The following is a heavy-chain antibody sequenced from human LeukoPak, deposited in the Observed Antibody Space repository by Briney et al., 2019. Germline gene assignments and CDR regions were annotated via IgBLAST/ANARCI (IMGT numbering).Heavy chain of an antibody. J-gene: IGHJ5*02. V-gene: IGHV1-8*02. Sequence: ASVKVSCKASGYTFIGSYIHWVRQAPGRGLEWMGWMNPNSGNTGYAQKFQGRVTMTRNTSISTAYMELSSPRSEDTAVYYCARTITIFGVVRGFDPWGQGTLVTVSS. CDR2: MNPNSGNT. CDR3: ARTITIFGVVRGFDP. D-gene: IGHD3-3*01. CDR1: GYTFIGSY.